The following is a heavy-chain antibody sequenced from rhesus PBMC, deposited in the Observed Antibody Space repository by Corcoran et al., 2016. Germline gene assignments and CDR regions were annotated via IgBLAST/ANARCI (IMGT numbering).Heavy chain of an antibody. CDR1: GASISSYW. V-gene: IGHV4-80*01. CDR3: AREPSSGWPRNQYNRFDV. D-gene: IGHD6-31*01. Sequence: QESGPGLVKPSETLSLTCAVSGASISSYWWNWIRQPPGKGLEWIGEINGNSGSTNYNPSLKSRVTISIDTSKNQFSLKLSSVTAADTAVYYCAREPSSGWPRNQYNRFDVWGPGVLVTVSS. CDR2: INGNSGST. J-gene: IGHJ5-1*01.